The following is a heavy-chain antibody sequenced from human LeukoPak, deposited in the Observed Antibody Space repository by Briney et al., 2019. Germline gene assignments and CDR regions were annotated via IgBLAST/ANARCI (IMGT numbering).Heavy chain of an antibody. Sequence: GESLKISCKGSGYIFTSYWITWVRQMPGKGLEWMGTIDPSDSYTTYSPSFEGHVSISADKSISTAYLQWSSLKASDTAMYYCARHGVITAHFDYWGQGTLVTVSS. D-gene: IGHD3-10*01. V-gene: IGHV5-10-1*01. CDR2: IDPSDSYT. CDR1: GYIFTSYW. J-gene: IGHJ4*02. CDR3: ARHGVITAHFDY.